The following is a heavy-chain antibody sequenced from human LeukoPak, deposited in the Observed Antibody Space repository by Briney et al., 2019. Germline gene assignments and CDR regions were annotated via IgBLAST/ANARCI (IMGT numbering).Heavy chain of an antibody. V-gene: IGHV3-21*01. J-gene: IGHJ6*03. D-gene: IGHD6-13*01. Sequence: TGGSLRLSCAASGFTFSSYSMNWVRQAPGKGLEWVSSISSSSSYIYYADSVKGRFTISRDNAKNSLYLQMNSLRAEDTAVYYCARDVHGSSWYGRNYYYYMDVWGKGTTVTVPS. CDR3: ARDVHGSSWYGRNYYYYMDV. CDR2: ISSSSSYI. CDR1: GFTFSSYS.